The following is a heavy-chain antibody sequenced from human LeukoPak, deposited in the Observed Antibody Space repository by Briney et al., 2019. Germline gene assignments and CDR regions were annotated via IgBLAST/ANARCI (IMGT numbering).Heavy chain of an antibody. V-gene: IGHV3-7*01. Sequence: GGSLRLSCAASGFTFNRFWMSWVRQAPGKGLEWVANIRQDGNEKYYVDSVKGRFTVSRDSAENLLYLQMSSLRAEDTAVYYCAREPRSDSALTLDYWGQGTLVTVSS. CDR3: AREPRSDSALTLDY. J-gene: IGHJ4*02. CDR1: GFTFNRFW. CDR2: IRQDGNEK. D-gene: IGHD2-21*02.